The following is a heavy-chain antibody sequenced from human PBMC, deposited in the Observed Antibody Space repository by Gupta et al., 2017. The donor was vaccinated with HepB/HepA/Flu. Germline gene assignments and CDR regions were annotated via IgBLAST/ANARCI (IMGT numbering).Heavy chain of an antibody. D-gene: IGHD2-21*01. CDR2: IYIADSDT. Sequence: EVQLVQSGAEVKRPGESMKLSCKVSGYSFTSSWIGWVRQMPGKGLEWMGIIYIADSDTKYSPSFQGQVTISADKSINTAYLQWSRLKASDSAMYYCAKIASQNWYFDLWGRGTLVTVSS. CDR3: AKIASQNWYFDL. J-gene: IGHJ2*01. V-gene: IGHV5-51*01. CDR1: GYSFTSSW.